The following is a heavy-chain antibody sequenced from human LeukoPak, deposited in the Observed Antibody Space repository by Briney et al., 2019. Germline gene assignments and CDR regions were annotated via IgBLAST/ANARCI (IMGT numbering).Heavy chain of an antibody. CDR2: IYYSGST. CDR3: ARFGQLSWFDP. CDR1: GGSISSYY. D-gene: IGHD5-18*01. J-gene: IGHJ5*02. Sequence: PSETLSLTCTGSGGSISSYYWSWIRQPPGKGLEWIGYIYYSGSTNYNPSLKSRVTISVDTSKNQFSLKLSSVTAADTAVYYCARFGQLSWFDPWGQGTLVTVSS. V-gene: IGHV4-59*01.